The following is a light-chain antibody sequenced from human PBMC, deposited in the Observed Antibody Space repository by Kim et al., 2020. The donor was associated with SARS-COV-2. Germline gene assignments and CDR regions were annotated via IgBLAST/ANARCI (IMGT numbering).Light chain of an antibody. CDR1: QGVLYSSNDKNY. CDR2: WAS. Sequence: APINCKSSQGVLYSSNDKNYLAWYQQKPGQPPKLLIYWASTRESGVPDRFSGSGSGTDFTLTISSLQAEDVAVYYCQQYYSTPWTFGQGTKVDIK. J-gene: IGKJ1*01. V-gene: IGKV4-1*01. CDR3: QQYYSTPWT.